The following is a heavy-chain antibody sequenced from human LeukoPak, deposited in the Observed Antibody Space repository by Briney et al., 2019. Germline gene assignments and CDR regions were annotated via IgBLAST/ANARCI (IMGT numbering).Heavy chain of an antibody. Sequence: PGGSLRLSCAASGFTFSSYAMSWVRQAPGKGLEWASAISGSGGSTYYADSVKGRFTISRDNSKNTLYLQMNSLRAEDTAVYYCAKASPIAAAGAGYYYGMDVWGQGTTVTVSS. J-gene: IGHJ6*02. V-gene: IGHV3-23*01. D-gene: IGHD6-13*01. CDR2: ISGSGGST. CDR1: GFTFSSYA. CDR3: AKASPIAAAGAGYYYGMDV.